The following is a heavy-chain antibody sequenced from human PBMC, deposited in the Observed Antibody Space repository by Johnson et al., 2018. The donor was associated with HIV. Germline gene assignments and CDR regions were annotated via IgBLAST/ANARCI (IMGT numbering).Heavy chain of an antibody. CDR3: AGEVEYSTLGGV. J-gene: IGHJ3*01. V-gene: IGHV3-11*04. Sequence: QVQLVESGGGLVKPGGSLRLSCAASGFTFSDYYMNWIRQAPGKGLEWVASINSGGNTIYYADSVQGRFTISRDNAKRSLSLQRNRLRADDTAVYYCAGEVEYSTLGGVWGQGTVVTVSS. D-gene: IGHD6-6*01. CDR2: INSGGNTI. CDR1: GFTFSDYY.